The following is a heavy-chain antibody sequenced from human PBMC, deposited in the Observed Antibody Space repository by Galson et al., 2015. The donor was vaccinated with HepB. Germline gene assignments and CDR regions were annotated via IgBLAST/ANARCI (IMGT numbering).Heavy chain of an antibody. CDR2: ISSGGRTI. CDR3: ARWGNTAAGTYSFDY. D-gene: IGHD6-13*01. Sequence: SLRLSCAASGFTFSNYDVNWVRQAPGKGLEWVSYISSGGRTIYYADSVKGRFTISRDNAKNSLYVQMNSLRAEDTAVYYCARWGNTAAGTYSFDYWGQGTLVTVSS. V-gene: IGHV3-48*03. CDR1: GFTFSNYD. J-gene: IGHJ4*02.